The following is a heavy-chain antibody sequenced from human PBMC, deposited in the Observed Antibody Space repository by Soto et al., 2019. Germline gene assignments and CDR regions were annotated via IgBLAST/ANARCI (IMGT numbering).Heavy chain of an antibody. Sequence: SETLSLTCTVSGGSISSSSYYWGWIRQPPGKGLEWIGSIYYSGSTYYNPSLKSRVTISVDTSKNQFSLKLSSVTAADTAVYYCARRPPPGYPKDAFDIWGQGTMVTVSS. CDR3: ARRPPPGYPKDAFDI. CDR1: GGSISSSSYY. D-gene: IGHD6-13*01. J-gene: IGHJ3*02. CDR2: IYYSGST. V-gene: IGHV4-39*01.